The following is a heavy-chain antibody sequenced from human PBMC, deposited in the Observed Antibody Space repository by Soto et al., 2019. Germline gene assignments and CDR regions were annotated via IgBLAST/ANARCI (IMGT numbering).Heavy chain of an antibody. CDR1: GFTFSIYN. CDR3: ARRVTSSFDY. CDR2: ITGSGDHT. V-gene: IGHV3-23*01. Sequence: PGGSLRLSCVASGFTFSIYNMNWVRQAPGKGLEWVSVITGSGDHTNYGDSVKGRFTISRDNSKNTLYLQMNSLRAEDTAVYFCARRVTSSFDYWGQGTLVTVSS. D-gene: IGHD4-4*01. J-gene: IGHJ4*02.